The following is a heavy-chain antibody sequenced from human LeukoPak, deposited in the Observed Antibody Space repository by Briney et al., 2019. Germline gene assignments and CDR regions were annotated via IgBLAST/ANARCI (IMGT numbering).Heavy chain of an antibody. Sequence: PGGSLRLSCGASGFTFSSYAMSWVRQAPGTGLEWVSSISGSGGSTYYADSVRGRFTISRDNSKNTLYLQMNSLRAEDTAVYYCAKDVKVVVTEAFDIWGQGTMVTVSS. D-gene: IGHD2-21*02. CDR3: AKDVKVVVTEAFDI. CDR1: GFTFSSYA. J-gene: IGHJ3*02. V-gene: IGHV3-23*01. CDR2: ISGSGGST.